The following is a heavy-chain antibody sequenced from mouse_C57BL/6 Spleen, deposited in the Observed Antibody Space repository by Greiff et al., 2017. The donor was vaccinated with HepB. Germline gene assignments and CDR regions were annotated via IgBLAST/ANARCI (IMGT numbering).Heavy chain of an antibody. CDR1: GFTFSDYY. D-gene: IGHD2-3*01. V-gene: IGHV5-12*01. CDR3: ARPPYDGYYLYAMDY. J-gene: IGHJ4*01. Sequence: EVQGVESGGGLVQPGGSLKLSCAASGFTFSDYYMYWVPQTPEKRLEWVAYISNGGGSTYYPDTVKGRFTISRDNAKNTLYLQMSRLKSEDTAMYYCARPPYDGYYLYAMDYWGQGTSVTVSS. CDR2: ISNGGGST.